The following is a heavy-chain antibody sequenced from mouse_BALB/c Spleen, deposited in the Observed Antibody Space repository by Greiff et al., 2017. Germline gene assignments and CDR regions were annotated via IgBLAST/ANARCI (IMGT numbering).Heavy chain of an antibody. CDR1: GYSITSDYA. CDR2: ISYSGST. CDR3: ARGDFITTATIPMDY. J-gene: IGHJ4*01. Sequence: EVQLQESGPGLVKPSQSLSLTCTVTGYSITSDYAWNWIRQFPGNKLEWMGYISYSGSTSYNPSLKSRISITRDTSKNQFFLQLNSVTTEDTATYYCARGDFITTATIPMDYWGQGTSVTVSS. D-gene: IGHD1-2*01. V-gene: IGHV3-2*02.